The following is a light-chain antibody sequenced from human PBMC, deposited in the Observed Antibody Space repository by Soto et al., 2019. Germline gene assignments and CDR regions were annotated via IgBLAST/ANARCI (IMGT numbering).Light chain of an antibody. V-gene: IGLV1-44*01. J-gene: IGLJ1*01. CDR2: SNN. CDR3: AAWYDSLNGFYV. Sequence: QLVLTQPPSASGTPGQRVTISCSGSSSNIGSNPVNWYQQLPGTAPKLLIYSNNQRPSGVPDRFSGSKSGTSASLAISGLQSEDEADYYCAAWYDSLNGFYVFGTGTKLTVL. CDR1: SSNIGSNP.